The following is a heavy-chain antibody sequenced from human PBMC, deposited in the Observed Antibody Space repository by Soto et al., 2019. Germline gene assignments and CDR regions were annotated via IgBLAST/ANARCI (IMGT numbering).Heavy chain of an antibody. J-gene: IGHJ3*02. CDR2: IFRNDDK. V-gene: IGHV2-5*01. D-gene: IGHD1-1*01. Sequence: QITVKESGPTLVTPTQTLTLTCTFSGFSFSTSGAGVGWIRQPPGKALEWLALIFRNDDKRYTPSLNSRLTITKDTSKNQVVLTMSNLDPVDTATYFCAHRRGASTTGGAFDIWGLGTKVTVSS. CDR1: GFSFSTSGAG. CDR3: AHRRGASTTGGAFDI.